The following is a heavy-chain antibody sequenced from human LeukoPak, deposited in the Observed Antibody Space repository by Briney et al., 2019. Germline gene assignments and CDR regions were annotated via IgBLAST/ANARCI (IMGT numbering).Heavy chain of an antibody. CDR1: GFTFSNYN. V-gene: IGHV3-48*04. CDR3: AELGITMIGGV. J-gene: IGHJ6*04. Sequence: GGSLRLSCAASGFTFSNYNMNWVRQAPGKGLEWVSYISSSGSTIYYADSVKGRFTISRDNAKNSLYLQMNSLRAEDTAVYYCAELGITMIGGVWGKGTTVTISS. CDR2: ISSSGSTI. D-gene: IGHD3-10*02.